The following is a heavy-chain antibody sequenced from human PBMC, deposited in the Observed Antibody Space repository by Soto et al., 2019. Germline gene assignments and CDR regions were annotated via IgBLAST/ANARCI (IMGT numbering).Heavy chain of an antibody. V-gene: IGHV3-30-3*01. CDR2: ISYDGSNK. CDR3: ARARGVVVVAALDY. CDR1: GFTFSNYA. J-gene: IGHJ4*02. D-gene: IGHD2-15*01. Sequence: QVQLVESGGGVVQPGRSLRLSCAASGFTFSNYAMHWVRQAPGKGLEWVAVISYDGSNKYYADSVKGRFTISRDNSKNTLYLQMNSLRAEDTAVYYCARARGVVVVAALDYWGQGTLVTVSS.